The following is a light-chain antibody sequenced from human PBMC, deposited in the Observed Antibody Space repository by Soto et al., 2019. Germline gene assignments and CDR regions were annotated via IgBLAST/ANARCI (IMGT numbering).Light chain of an antibody. CDR1: QSISNH. J-gene: IGKJ1*01. V-gene: IGKV1-39*01. CDR3: QQSHSSPPT. Sequence: DIQMTQSPSSLSASVEDRVIITCRASQSISNHLNWYQQKPGKAPKLLIFAASSLQSGVPSRFSGSRSGPDFTLTISSMQTADFATYYCQQSHSSPPTFGQGTKVDIK. CDR2: AAS.